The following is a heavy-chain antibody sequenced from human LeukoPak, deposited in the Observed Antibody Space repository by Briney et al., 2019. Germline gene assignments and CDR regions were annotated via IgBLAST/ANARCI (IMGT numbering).Heavy chain of an antibody. Sequence: ASVKVSCKASGGTFSSYAISWVRQAPGQRLEWMGGIIPIFGTANYAQKFQGRVTITADESTSTAYMELSSLRSEDTAVYYCARDPYGDYGYWGQGTLVTVSS. CDR2: IIPIFGTA. J-gene: IGHJ4*02. CDR3: ARDPYGDYGY. CDR1: GGTFSSYA. D-gene: IGHD4-17*01. V-gene: IGHV1-69*01.